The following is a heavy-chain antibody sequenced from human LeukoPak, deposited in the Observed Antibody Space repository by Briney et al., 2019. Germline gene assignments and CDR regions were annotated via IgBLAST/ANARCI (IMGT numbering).Heavy chain of an antibody. V-gene: IGHV1-2*02. CDR2: INPHNADT. CDR1: GYTFTGYY. J-gene: IGHJ4*02. CDR3: ASVKDIVVGGGPYYFDY. D-gene: IGHD2-15*01. Sequence: ASVKVSCKASGYTFTGYYLHWVRQAPGQGLEWMGWINPHNADTNYAQRFQGRVTMTRDTSITTAYVVLSRLRSDDTAVYYCASVKDIVVGGGPYYFDYWGQGTLVTVSS.